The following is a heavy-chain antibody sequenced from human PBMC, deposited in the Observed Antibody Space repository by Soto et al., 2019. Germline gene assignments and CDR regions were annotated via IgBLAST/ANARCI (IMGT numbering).Heavy chain of an antibody. CDR2: FDPEDGET. CDR3: ATDLLRARCGFVP. Sequence: QVQLVQSGAEVKKPGASVKVSCKVSGYTLTELSMHWVRQAPGKGLEWMGGFDPEDGETIYAQKFQGRVTMTEDTATDAAYVELISMRAADMAVYSLATDLLRARCGFVPWVQGPLVTLS. CDR1: GYTLTELS. J-gene: IGHJ5*02. V-gene: IGHV1-24*01. D-gene: IGHD2-15*01.